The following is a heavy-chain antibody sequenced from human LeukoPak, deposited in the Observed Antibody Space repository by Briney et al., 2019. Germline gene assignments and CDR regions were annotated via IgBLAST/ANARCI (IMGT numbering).Heavy chain of an antibody. V-gene: IGHV3-30*02. CDR3: AKDGLRVGATIGYYYYYMDV. CDR1: GFTFSSYG. CDR2: IRYDGSNK. Sequence: GGSLRLSCAASGFTFSSYGMHWVRQAPGKGLEWVAFIRYDGSNKYYADSVKGRFTISRDNSKNTLYLQMNSLRAEDTAVYYCAKDGLRVGATIGYYYYYMDVWGKGTTVTVSS. D-gene: IGHD1-26*01. J-gene: IGHJ6*03.